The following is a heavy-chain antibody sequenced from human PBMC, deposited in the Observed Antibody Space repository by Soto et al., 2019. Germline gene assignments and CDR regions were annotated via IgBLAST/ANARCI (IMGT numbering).Heavy chain of an antibody. CDR1: GFTFSSYW. CDR3: AREILTTGEYYFDY. D-gene: IGHD1-1*01. V-gene: IGHV3-74*01. J-gene: IGHJ4*02. CDR2: INRDGSST. Sequence: LRLSCAASGFTFSSYWMHWVRQAPGKGLVWVSRINRDGSSTSYADSARGRVTISRDNAKNTLYLQVNGLRAEDTAVYYCAREILTTGEYYFDYWGQGILVTVSS.